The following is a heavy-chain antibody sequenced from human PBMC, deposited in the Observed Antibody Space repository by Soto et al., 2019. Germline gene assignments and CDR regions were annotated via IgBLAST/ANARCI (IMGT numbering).Heavy chain of an antibody. J-gene: IGHJ3*02. CDR2: MNPNSGNT. V-gene: IGHV1-8*01. CDR1: GYTFTSYD. CDR3: ARGHKDIVVVVAADAFDI. Sequence: VASVKVSCKASGYTFTSYDINWVRQATGQGLEWMGWMNPNSGNTGYAQKFQGRVTMTRNTSISTAYMELSSLRSEDTAVYYCARGHKDIVVVVAADAFDIWGQGTMVTVSS. D-gene: IGHD2-15*01.